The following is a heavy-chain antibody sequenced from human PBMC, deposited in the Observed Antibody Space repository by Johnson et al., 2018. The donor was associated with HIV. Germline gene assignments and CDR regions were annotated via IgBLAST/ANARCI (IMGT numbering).Heavy chain of an antibody. Sequence: QEQLVESGGGVVQPGRSLRLSCAASGFTFSSYAMHWVRQAPGKGLEWVAIISSDGTNNYYADSVKGRFTISMDNSKSMLYLQMNSLRAEDTAVYYCARPSVVTTLTTTPWAFDIWGQGTMVTVSS. D-gene: IGHD4-17*01. V-gene: IGHV3-30*04. J-gene: IGHJ3*02. CDR3: ARPSVVTTLTTTPWAFDI. CDR1: GFTFSSYA. CDR2: ISSDGTNN.